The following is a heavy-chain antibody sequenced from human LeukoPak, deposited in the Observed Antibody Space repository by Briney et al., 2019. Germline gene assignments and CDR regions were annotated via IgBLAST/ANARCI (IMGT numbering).Heavy chain of an antibody. CDR3: ARGGSGSKSGRTAFDI. D-gene: IGHD1-26*01. V-gene: IGHV4-61*02. CDR1: GGSISSGSYY. Sequence: SETLSLTFTVSGGSISSGSYYWSWIRQPAGKGLEWIGRIYTSGSTNYNPSLKSRVTISVDTSKNQFSLKLSSVTAADTAVYYCARGGSGSKSGRTAFDIWGQGTMVTVSS. J-gene: IGHJ3*02. CDR2: IYTSGST.